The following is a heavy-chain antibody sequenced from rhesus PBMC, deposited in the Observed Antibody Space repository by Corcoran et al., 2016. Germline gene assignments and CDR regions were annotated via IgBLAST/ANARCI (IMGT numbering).Heavy chain of an antibody. CDR2: IGPMYSDT. D-gene: IGHD3S6*01. V-gene: IGHV5-20*01. CDR1: GYSFTSYW. CDR3: ARDTGLDY. Sequence: EVQLVQSGAEVKRPGESLKISCKTSGYSFTSYWISWVRQMPGKGLGGMGAIGPMYSDTRYNPSFQGQVTISADKSISTAYLQWSRLKASDTATYYCARDTGLDYWGQGVLVTVSS. J-gene: IGHJ4*01.